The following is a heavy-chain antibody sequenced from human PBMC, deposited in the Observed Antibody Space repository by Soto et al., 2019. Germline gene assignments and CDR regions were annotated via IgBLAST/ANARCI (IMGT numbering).Heavy chain of an antibody. CDR1: GYDYVTYA. D-gene: IGHD5-18*01. CDR2: ISTLNGNT. J-gene: IGHJ6*02. V-gene: IGHV1-18*01. Sequence: QAQLVQSGAEVKKPGASVNVSCKASGYDYVTYAITWVRQRPGQGLEWMGWISTLNGNTNYAQNFQGRVTMTTDTSTRLVHLELRSLSSDDTAVYYCARRVQVWLPDYYGMDVWGQGTTVTVSS. CDR3: ARRVQVWLPDYYGMDV.